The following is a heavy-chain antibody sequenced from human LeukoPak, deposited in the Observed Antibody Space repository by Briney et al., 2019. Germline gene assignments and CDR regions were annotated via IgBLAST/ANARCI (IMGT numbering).Heavy chain of an antibody. CDR3: ARSSSFWFGEFDY. V-gene: IGHV3-30*04. Sequence: GRSLRLSCAASGFTFSSYAMHWVRQAPGKGLEWVAVISYDGSNKYYADSVKGRFTISRDNSKNTLHLQMNSLRAEDTAVYYCARSSSFWFGEFDYWGQGTLVTVSS. CDR1: GFTFSSYA. D-gene: IGHD6-13*01. J-gene: IGHJ4*02. CDR2: ISYDGSNK.